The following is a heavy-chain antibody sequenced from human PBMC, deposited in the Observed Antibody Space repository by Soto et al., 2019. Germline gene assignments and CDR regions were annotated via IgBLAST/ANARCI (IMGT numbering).Heavy chain of an antibody. CDR3: ARDRFCSDGTCQPFLLDY. CDR1: GGSFSGYY. V-gene: IGHV4-34*01. D-gene: IGHD2-15*01. Sequence: SETLSLTCAVYGGSFSGYYWSWIRQPPGKGLEWIGEINHSGSTNYNPSLKNRVTISVDMPNNQFSLKLSSVTAADTAVYYCARDRFCSDGTCQPFLLDYWGQGILVTVSS. CDR2: INHSGST. J-gene: IGHJ4*02.